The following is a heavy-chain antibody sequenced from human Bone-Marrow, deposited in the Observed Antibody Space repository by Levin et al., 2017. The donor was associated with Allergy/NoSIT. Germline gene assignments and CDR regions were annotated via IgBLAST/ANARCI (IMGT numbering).Heavy chain of an antibody. D-gene: IGHD2-21*02. CDR2: IYHSGST. CDR1: GGSISSGGYS. V-gene: IGHV4-30-2*01. CDR3: ARACGGDCYYGKCNWFDP. J-gene: IGHJ5*02. Sequence: PSETLSLTCAVSGGSISSGGYSWSWIRQPPGKGLEWIGYIYHSGSTYYNPSLKSRVTISVDRSKNQFSLKLSSVTAADTAVYYCARACGGDCYYGKCNWFDPWGQGTLVTVSS.